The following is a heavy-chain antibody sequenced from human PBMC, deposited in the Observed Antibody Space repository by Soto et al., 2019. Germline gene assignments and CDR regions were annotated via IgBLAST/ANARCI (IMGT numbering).Heavy chain of an antibody. V-gene: IGHV1-69*13. D-gene: IGHD2-15*01. Sequence: SVKVSCKASGGTFSSYAISWVRQAPGQGLEWMGGIIPIFGTANYAQKFQGRVTITADESTSTAYMELSSLRSEDTAVYYCARRPYCSGGSCYSKNWFDPWGQGTLVTVS. CDR2: IIPIFGTA. J-gene: IGHJ5*02. CDR3: ARRPYCSGGSCYSKNWFDP. CDR1: GGTFSSYA.